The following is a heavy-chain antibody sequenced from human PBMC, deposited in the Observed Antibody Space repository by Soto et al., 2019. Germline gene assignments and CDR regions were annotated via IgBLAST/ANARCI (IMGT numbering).Heavy chain of an antibody. CDR1: GGTFSTYA. V-gene: IGHV1-69*12. CDR2: IIPMFGTA. D-gene: IGHD5-18*01. Sequence: QVQLVQSGAEVKKPESSVKVSCTAPGGTFSTYAISWVRQAPGQGLEWMGGIIPMFGTANYAQRFQDRVTITADESTNTAYMELSSLRSEDTAVYFCASGIQLWLRRINNGYSGWGQGTLVTVSS. J-gene: IGHJ4*02. CDR3: ASGIQLWLRRINNGYSG.